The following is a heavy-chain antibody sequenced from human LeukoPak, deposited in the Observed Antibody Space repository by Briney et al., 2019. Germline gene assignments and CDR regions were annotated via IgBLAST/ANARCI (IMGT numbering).Heavy chain of an antibody. Sequence: SETLSLTCAVYGGSFSGYYWSWIRQPPGKGLEWIGEINHSGSTNYNPSLKSRVTKSVDTSKNQFSLKLSSVTAADTAVYYCARELISSTQGSGSLYYFDYWGQGTLVTVSS. CDR1: GGSFSGYY. CDR3: ARELISSTQGSGSLYYFDY. D-gene: IGHD3-10*01. J-gene: IGHJ4*02. CDR2: INHSGST. V-gene: IGHV4-34*01.